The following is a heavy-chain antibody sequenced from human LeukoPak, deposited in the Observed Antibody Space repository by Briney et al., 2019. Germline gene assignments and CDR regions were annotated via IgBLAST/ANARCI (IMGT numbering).Heavy chain of an antibody. V-gene: IGHV1-46*01. D-gene: IGHD4-17*01. CDR1: GYTFTSYY. CDR2: INPSGGST. J-gene: IGHJ5*02. Sequence: VASVKVSCKASGYTFTSYYMHWVRQAPGQGLEWMGIINPSGGSTSYAQKFQGRVTMTRDTSTSTVCMELSSLRSEDTAVYYCARDYGDYEGFNWFDPWGQGTLVTVSS. CDR3: ARDYGDYEGFNWFDP.